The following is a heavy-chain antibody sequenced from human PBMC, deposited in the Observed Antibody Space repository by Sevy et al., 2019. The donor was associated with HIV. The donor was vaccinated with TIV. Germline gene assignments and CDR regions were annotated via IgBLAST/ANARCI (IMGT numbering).Heavy chain of an antibody. CDR1: GYTFTTYG. D-gene: IGHD3-16*01. J-gene: IGHJ3*02. CDR2: VSGRNGNT. CDR3: ARDYDCRASPCSDVFDI. V-gene: IGHV1-18*01. Sequence: DSVKVSCKASGYTFTTYGISWVRQAPGQGLEWMGWVSGRNGNTHYSQTFQGRVTMTTDISTSTAYMELRGLRSDDTAIYYCARDYDCRASPCSDVFDIWGQGTMVLVSS.